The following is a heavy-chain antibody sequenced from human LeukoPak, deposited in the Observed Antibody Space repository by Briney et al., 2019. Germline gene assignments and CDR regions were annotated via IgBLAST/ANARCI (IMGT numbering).Heavy chain of an antibody. CDR2: ISSSSSYI. CDR3: ARDRIRSWALDP. D-gene: IGHD3-10*01. V-gene: IGHV3-21*01. CDR1: GFTFSSYS. Sequence: GGSLRLSCAASGFTFSSYSMHWVRQAPGKGLEWVSSISSSSSYIYYADSVKGRFTISRDDAKNSLYLQMNSLRAEDTAVYSCARDRIRSWALDPWGQGTLVTVSS. J-gene: IGHJ5*02.